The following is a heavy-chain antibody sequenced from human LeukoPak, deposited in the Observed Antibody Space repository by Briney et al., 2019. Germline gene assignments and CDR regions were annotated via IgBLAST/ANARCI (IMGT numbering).Heavy chain of an antibody. CDR1: GFTFSSYA. CDR2: ISGSGGST. J-gene: IGHJ4*02. CDR3: AKDLLQVETYEGPVGR. Sequence: GGSLRLSCAASGFTFSSYAMIWVRQAPGKGLEWVSAISGSGGSTYYADSVKGRFTISRDNSKNTLYLQMNSLRAEDTAVYYCAKDLLQVETYEGPVGRWGQGTLVTVSS. D-gene: IGHD1-1*01. V-gene: IGHV3-23*01.